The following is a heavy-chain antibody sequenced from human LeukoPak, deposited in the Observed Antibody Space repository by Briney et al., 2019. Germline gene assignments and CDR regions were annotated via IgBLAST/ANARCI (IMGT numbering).Heavy chain of an antibody. D-gene: IGHD1-26*01. CDR2: ISGSGGST. CDR3: AKDRWELLGAFDI. CDR1: GFTFSSYG. J-gene: IGHJ3*02. V-gene: IGHV3-23*01. Sequence: HTGGSLRLSCAASGFTFSSYGMSWVRQAPGKGLEWVSAISGSGGSTYYADSVKGRFTISRDNSKNTLYLQMNSLRAEDTAVYYCAKDRWELLGAFDIWGQGTMVTVSS.